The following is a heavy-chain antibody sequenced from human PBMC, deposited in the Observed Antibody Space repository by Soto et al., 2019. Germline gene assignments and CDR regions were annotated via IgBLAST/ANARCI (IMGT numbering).Heavy chain of an antibody. J-gene: IGHJ5*02. CDR3: ARAGGAGSGHDWFDP. CDR2: IHYSGST. Sequence: KTSETLSLTCNVSGGSVSSGGYYWSWIHQHPGKGLEWIGYIHYSGSTYYNPSLKSRVTMSIDTSKNLFSLNLSSVTAADTAVYYCARAGGAGSGHDWFDPWGQGTLVTVSS. V-gene: IGHV4-31*03. D-gene: IGHD6-13*01. CDR1: GGSVSSGGYY.